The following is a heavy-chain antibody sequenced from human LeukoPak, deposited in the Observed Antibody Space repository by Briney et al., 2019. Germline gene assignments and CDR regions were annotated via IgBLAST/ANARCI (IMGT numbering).Heavy chain of an antibody. V-gene: IGHV4-39*01. D-gene: IGHD2-21*02. CDR2: IYYSGST. CDR1: GGSISSSSYY. CDR3: ARSALHTRYCGGDCYSGAFDY. Sequence: SETLSFACTVSGGSISSSSYYWGWIRQPPGKGLEWIGSIYYSGSTYYNPSLKSRVTISVDTSKNQFSLKLSSVTAADTAVYYCARSALHTRYCGGDCYSGAFDYWGQGTLVTVSS. J-gene: IGHJ4*02.